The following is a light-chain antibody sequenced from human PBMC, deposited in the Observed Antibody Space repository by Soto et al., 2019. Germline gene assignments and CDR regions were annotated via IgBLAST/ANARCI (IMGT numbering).Light chain of an antibody. CDR3: SSYTSSSTPDV. CDR2: DVS. CDR1: SSDVGGYNY. V-gene: IGLV2-14*01. Sequence: QSVLTQPASVSGSPGQSITSSCTGTSSDVGGYNYVSWYQQHPGKAPKLMIYDVSNRPSGVSNRFSGSKSGNTASLTISGLQAEDEADYYCSSYTSSSTPDVFGTGTKVTVL. J-gene: IGLJ1*01.